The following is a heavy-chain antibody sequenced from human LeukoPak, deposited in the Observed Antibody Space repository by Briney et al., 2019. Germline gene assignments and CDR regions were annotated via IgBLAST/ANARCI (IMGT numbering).Heavy chain of an antibody. J-gene: IGHJ4*02. Sequence: ASVKVSCKTSGYTFTGYYIHWVRQAPGQRLEWMGWVNPTNGGKNYAQKFQGRVTMTRHTSISTAYMELSGLRSDDTAIYYCARQTIRPFDFWGQGTLVTVSA. CDR1: GYTFTGYY. CDR3: ARQTIRPFDF. D-gene: IGHD3-9*01. V-gene: IGHV1-2*02. CDR2: VNPTNGGK.